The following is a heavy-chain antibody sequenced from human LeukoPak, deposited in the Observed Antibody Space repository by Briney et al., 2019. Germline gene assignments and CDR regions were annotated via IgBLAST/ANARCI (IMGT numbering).Heavy chain of an antibody. CDR3: ARDPGYSYGYDY. J-gene: IGHJ4*02. CDR2: IYSDGST. V-gene: IGHV3-53*01. Sequence: GGSLRLSCAASGFTVSDNYMSWVRQAPGKGLEWVSVIYSDGSTHYADSVKGRFTISRDNSKNTLYLQMNSLRAEDTAVYCCARDPGYSYGYDYWGQGTLVTVSS. CDR1: GFTVSDNY. D-gene: IGHD5-18*01.